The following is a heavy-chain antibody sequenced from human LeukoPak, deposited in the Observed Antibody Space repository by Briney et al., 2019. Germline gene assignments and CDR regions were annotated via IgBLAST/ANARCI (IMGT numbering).Heavy chain of an antibody. J-gene: IGHJ4*02. CDR2: IKWNGGKI. Sequence: PGGSLRLSCAASGFTFDEYGMSWVRQAPGKGLEWVSTIKWNGGKIGYADSVKGRFTISRDNAKNSLYLQMSNVRAEDTALYYCARGGEHYESSGYYVDYWGQGILVTVSS. CDR3: ARGGEHYESSGYYVDY. D-gene: IGHD3-22*01. CDR1: GFTFDEYG. V-gene: IGHV3-20*04.